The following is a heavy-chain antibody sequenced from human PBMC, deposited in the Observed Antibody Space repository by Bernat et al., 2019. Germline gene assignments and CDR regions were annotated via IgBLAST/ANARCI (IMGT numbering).Heavy chain of an antibody. D-gene: IGHD3-3*01. J-gene: IGHJ5*02. CDR3: LNFQSAS. CDR2: INNDGTGT. V-gene: IGHV3-74*01. Sequence: EVQLVESGGGLVQPGWSLRLSCAASGSTFSTYRMHWVRHAPGKGLMWVSRINNDGTGTSYADSVKGRFTISRDNAKNTLYLQMNSLRAEDTAMYYCLNFQSASWGQGTLVTVSS. CDR1: GSTFSTYR.